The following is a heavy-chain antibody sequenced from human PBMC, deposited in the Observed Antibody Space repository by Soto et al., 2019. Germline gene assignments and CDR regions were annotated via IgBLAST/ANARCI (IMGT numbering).Heavy chain of an antibody. J-gene: IGHJ4*02. Sequence: EVQLLESGGGLVQPGGSLRLSCAASGFTFSSYSMSWVRQAPGKGLEWVSGFRTGGDDGTTYYADSVKGRFTISRDNSNNTLFLHMNSLRAEDTAIYYCAKKVNSGPGSQYFDYWGQGTLVTVSS. V-gene: IGHV3-23*01. CDR3: AKKVNSGPGSQYFDY. CDR1: GFTFSSYS. CDR2: FRTGGDDGTT. D-gene: IGHD3-10*01.